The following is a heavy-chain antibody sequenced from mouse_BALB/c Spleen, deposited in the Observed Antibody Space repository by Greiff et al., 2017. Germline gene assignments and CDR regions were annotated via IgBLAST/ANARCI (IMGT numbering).Heavy chain of an antibody. Sequence: EVMLVESGPSLVKPSQTLSLTCSVTGDSITSGYWNWIRKFPGNKLEYMGYISYSGSTYYNPSLKSRISITRDTSKNQYYLQLNSVTTEDTATYYCARGYYGSSYYWGQGTLVTVSA. D-gene: IGHD1-1*01. J-gene: IGHJ3*01. CDR2: ISYSGST. V-gene: IGHV3-8*02. CDR3: ARGYYGSSYY. CDR1: GDSITSGY.